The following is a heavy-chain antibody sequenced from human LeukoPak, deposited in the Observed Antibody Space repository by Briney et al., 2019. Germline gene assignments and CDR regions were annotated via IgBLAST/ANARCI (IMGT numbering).Heavy chain of an antibody. V-gene: IGHV3-11*01. CDR1: GFSFSDFY. CDR2: ITSSGKTT. CDR3: GRDPDYGDPY. J-gene: IGHJ4*02. D-gene: IGHD4/OR15-4a*01. Sequence: PGGSLRLSCSASGFSFSDFYMSWFRLSPEKGLEWIAYITSSGKTTEYADSVKGRFTISRVNAKNSLYLQMNSLRPEDTAIYYCGRDPDYGDPYWGQGTLVTVSS.